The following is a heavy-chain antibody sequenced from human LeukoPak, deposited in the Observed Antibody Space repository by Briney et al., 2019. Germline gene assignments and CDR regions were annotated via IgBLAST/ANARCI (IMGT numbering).Heavy chain of an antibody. D-gene: IGHD5-24*01. Sequence: QTGGSLRLSCAASGFTFGSYAMNWDRQTPGKGLEWVSYISSSSSAIYYGDSVKGRFTVSRDNVKNSLYLQMNSLRVEDTALYYCARDGYNWADSWGQGTLVTVSS. CDR1: GFTFGSYA. V-gene: IGHV3-48*01. CDR2: ISSSSSAI. CDR3: ARDGYNWADS. J-gene: IGHJ4*02.